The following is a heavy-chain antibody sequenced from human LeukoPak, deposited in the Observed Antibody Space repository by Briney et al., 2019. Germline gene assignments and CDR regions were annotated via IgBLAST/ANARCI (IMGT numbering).Heavy chain of an antibody. Sequence: SETLSLTCTVSGGSISSYYWSWIRQPPGKGLEWIGYIYYSGSTNYNPSLKSRVTISVDTSKNQFSLKLSSVTAADTAVYYCARETKLMGYSSGLGFNYWGQGTLVTVSS. J-gene: IGHJ4*02. CDR1: GGSISSYY. CDR2: IYYSGST. V-gene: IGHV4-59*12. D-gene: IGHD6-19*01. CDR3: ARETKLMGYSSGLGFNY.